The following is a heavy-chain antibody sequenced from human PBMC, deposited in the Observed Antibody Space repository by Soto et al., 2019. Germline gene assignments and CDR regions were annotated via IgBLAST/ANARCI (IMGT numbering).Heavy chain of an antibody. CDR3: VKDRGSSGWYGSYFDY. Sequence: GGSLRLSCSASGFTFSSYAMHWVRQAPGKGLEYVSAISSNGGSTYNADSVKGRFTISRDNSKNTLYLQMSSLRAEDTAVYYCVKDRGSSGWYGSYFDYWGQGTLVTVSS. V-gene: IGHV3-64D*09. CDR1: GFTFSSYA. CDR2: ISSNGGST. D-gene: IGHD6-19*01. J-gene: IGHJ4*02.